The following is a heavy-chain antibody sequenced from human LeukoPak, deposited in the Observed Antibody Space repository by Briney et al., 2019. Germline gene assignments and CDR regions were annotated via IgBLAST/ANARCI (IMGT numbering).Heavy chain of an antibody. Sequence: PGGSLRLSCKGSEFTLSNYEMTWVHQAPGKGLGWVSYASGSVGAVFYADSVKGRFTTSRDNDRNSLYLQMNSLRAEDTALYYCAKCSSSTSCYTGLRYWGQGTLVTVSS. J-gene: IGHJ4*02. CDR3: AKCSSSTSCYTGLRY. CDR2: ASGSVGAV. D-gene: IGHD2-2*02. V-gene: IGHV3-48*03. CDR1: EFTLSNYE.